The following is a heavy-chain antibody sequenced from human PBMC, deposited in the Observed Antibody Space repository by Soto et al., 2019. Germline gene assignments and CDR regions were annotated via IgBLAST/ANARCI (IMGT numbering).Heavy chain of an antibody. D-gene: IGHD4-17*01. CDR1: GYTFTSYA. V-gene: IGHV1-3*01. CDR3: ARNDYGDYVHSYWFDP. J-gene: IGHJ5*02. Sequence: ASVKVSCKASGYTFTSYAMHWVRQAPGQRLEWMGWINAGNGNTKYSQKFQGRVTITRDTSASTAYMELSRLRSDDTAVYYCARNDYGDYVHSYWFDPWGQGTLVTVSS. CDR2: INAGNGNT.